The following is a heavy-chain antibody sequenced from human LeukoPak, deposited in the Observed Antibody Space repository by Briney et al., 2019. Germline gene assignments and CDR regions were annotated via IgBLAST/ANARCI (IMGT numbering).Heavy chain of an antibody. CDR2: IYTSGST. CDR1: GGSISSYY. D-gene: IGHD5-18*01. CDR3: ARGLGYSYGRGWVAAAGKTATNFDY. V-gene: IGHV4-4*07. Sequence: SETLSLTCTVSGGSISSYYWSWIRQPAGKGLEWIGRIYTSGSTNYNPSLKSRVTMSVDTSKNQFSLKLSSVTAADTAVYYCARGLGYSYGRGWVAAAGKTATNFDYWGQGTLVTVSS. J-gene: IGHJ4*02.